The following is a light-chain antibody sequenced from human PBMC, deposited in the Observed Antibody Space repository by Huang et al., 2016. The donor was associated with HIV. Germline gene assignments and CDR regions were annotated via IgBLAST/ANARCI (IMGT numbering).Light chain of an antibody. V-gene: IGKV1-9*01. CDR2: AAS. J-gene: IGKJ5*01. CDR1: QDINTN. Sequence: IQLTQSPSSLSASVGDRVTITCRASQDINTNLAWYQQKLGKAPKVLIYAASTLQSGVPLRFSGSSSVIYFSLTIDNLQPEDFATYYCQQLSSYPVTFGQGTRLDI. CDR3: QQLSSYPVT.